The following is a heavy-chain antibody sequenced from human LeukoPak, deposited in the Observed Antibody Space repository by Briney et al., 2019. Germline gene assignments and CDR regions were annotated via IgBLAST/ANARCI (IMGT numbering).Heavy chain of an antibody. CDR2: IFPSGGEI. Sequence: AGGSLRLSCAASGFTFSTFAMLWVRQPPGKGLEWVSSIFPSGGEIHYADSVKGRFTISRDNAKNSLYLQMNSLRAEDTAVYYCARDRGNQRGYYYYYMDVWGKGTTVTVSS. D-gene: IGHD1-14*01. J-gene: IGHJ6*03. V-gene: IGHV3-21*01. CDR1: GFTFSTFA. CDR3: ARDRGNQRGYYYYYMDV.